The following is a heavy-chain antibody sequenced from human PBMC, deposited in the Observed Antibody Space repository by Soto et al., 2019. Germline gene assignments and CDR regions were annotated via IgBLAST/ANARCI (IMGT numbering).Heavy chain of an antibody. CDR3: ARGAAAGHYYYYYMDV. CDR2: INAGNGNT. J-gene: IGHJ6*03. CDR1: GYTFTSYA. D-gene: IGHD6-13*01. V-gene: IGHV1-3*01. Sequence: ASVKVSCKASGYTFTSYAMHWVRQAPGQRLEWMGWINAGNGNTKYSQKFQGRVTITRDTSASTAYMELSSLRSEDTAVYYCARGAAAGHYYYYYMDVWGKGTTVTVSS.